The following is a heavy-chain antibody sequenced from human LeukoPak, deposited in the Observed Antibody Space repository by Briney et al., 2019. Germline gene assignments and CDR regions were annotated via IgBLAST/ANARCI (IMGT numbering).Heavy chain of an antibody. V-gene: IGHV4-34*01. J-gene: IGHJ5*02. CDR3: ARQGYCGGGSCYWFDP. CDR2: INHSGST. D-gene: IGHD2-15*01. CDR1: GGSFSGYY. Sequence: SETLSLTCAVYGGSFSGYYWSWIRQPPGKGLEWIGEINHSGSTYYNPSLKSRVTISVDTSKNQFSLKLSSVTAADTAVYYCARQGYCGGGSCYWFDPWGQGTLVTVSS.